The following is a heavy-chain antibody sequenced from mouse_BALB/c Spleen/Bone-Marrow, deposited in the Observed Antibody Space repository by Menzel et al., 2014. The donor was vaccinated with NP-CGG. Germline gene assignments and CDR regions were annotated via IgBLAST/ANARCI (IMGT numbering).Heavy chain of an antibody. CDR1: GYTFTDYD. Sequence: QVQLQQSGAELVRPGVSVKISCKGSGYTFTDYDLHWVKQSHARSLEWIGVISTYYGDTTYNPKFEGKATMTVDKSSTTAYMELARLTSEDSAIYYCARWDFGSHCFDYWGQDTTLTVSS. J-gene: IGHJ2*01. V-gene: IGHV1S137*01. CDR3: ARWDFGSHCFDY. D-gene: IGHD1-1*01. CDR2: ISTYYGDT.